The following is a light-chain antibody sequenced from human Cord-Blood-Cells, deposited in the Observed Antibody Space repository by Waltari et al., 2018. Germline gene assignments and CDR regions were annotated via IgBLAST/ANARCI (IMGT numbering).Light chain of an antibody. J-gene: IGLJ3*02. V-gene: IGLV2-23*01. Sequence: QSALTQPASVSGSPGQSITISCTGTRSAVGSYNLFSWYQQHPGKAPKLMIYEGSKRPSGVSNRFSGSKSGNTASLTISGLQAEDEADYYCCSYAGSSNWVFGGGTKLTVL. CDR3: CSYAGSSNWV. CDR1: RSAVGSYNL. CDR2: EGS.